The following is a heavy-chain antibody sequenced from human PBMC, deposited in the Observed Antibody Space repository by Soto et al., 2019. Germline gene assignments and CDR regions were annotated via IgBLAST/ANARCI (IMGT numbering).Heavy chain of an antibody. J-gene: IGHJ4*02. Sequence: SETLSLTCAVYGGSFSGYYWSWIRQPPGKGLEWIGEINHSGSTNYNPSLKSRVTISVDTSKNQFSLKLSSMTAAGTAVYYCARGGSDIVVVVAAKNFDYWGQGTLVTVS. CDR2: INHSGST. V-gene: IGHV4-34*01. D-gene: IGHD2-15*01. CDR1: GGSFSGYY. CDR3: ARGGSDIVVVVAAKNFDY.